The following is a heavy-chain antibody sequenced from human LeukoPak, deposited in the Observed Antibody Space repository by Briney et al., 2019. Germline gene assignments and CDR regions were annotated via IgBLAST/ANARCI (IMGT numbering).Heavy chain of an antibody. CDR2: IYYSGST. Sequence: SETLSLTCTVSGGSISSSSYYWGWIRQPPGKGLEWIGSIYYSGSTYYNPSLKSRVTISVDTSKNQFSLKLSSVTAADTAVYYCARERDYYDSSGYYYAEYYFDYWGQGTLVTVSS. V-gene: IGHV4-39*07. CDR1: GGSISSSSYY. CDR3: ARERDYYDSSGYYYAEYYFDY. J-gene: IGHJ4*02. D-gene: IGHD3-22*01.